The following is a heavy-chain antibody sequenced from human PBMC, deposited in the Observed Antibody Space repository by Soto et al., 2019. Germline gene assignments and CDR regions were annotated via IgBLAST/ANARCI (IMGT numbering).Heavy chain of an antibody. J-gene: IGHJ5*02. Sequence: SPTLTLTCSVSGGPPNSGGYFWSWIRQRPGKGLECIWYIYHSGITYYNTSLKSRVTRSVDTSKNEFSLQLRPVTAADTAVYLCPGVHNTSPGWFDPWGQRTLVTVSS. CDR3: PGVHNTSPGWFDP. CDR1: GGPPNSGGYF. D-gene: IGHD2-8*02. CDR2: IYHSGIT. V-gene: IGHV4-31*03.